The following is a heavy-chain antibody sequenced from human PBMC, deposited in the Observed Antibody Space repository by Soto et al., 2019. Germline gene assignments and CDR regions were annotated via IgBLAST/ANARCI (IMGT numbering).Heavy chain of an antibody. Sequence: GGSLRLSCAASGFTFSNYAMSWVRQAPGKGLEWVSSISSSGGSTDYAASVKGRFTISRDNSKNTLYVQMDSLRAEDTAVYYCAKDPAVYAINSYNYMDVWGKGTTVTVSS. V-gene: IGHV3-23*01. CDR3: AKDPAVYAINSYNYMDV. J-gene: IGHJ6*03. CDR2: ISSSGGST. D-gene: IGHD2-8*01. CDR1: GFTFSNYA.